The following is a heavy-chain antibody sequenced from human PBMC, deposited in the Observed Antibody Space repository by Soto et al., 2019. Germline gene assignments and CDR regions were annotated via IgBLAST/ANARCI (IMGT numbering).Heavy chain of an antibody. CDR2: IIPIFGTA. D-gene: IGHD2-15*01. Sequence: SVKVSCKASGYTFFTYDISWVRQAPGQGLEWMGGIIPIFGTANYAQKFQGRVTITADESTSTAYMELSSLRSEDTAVYYCACSYSTALFDYWGQGTLVTVSS. V-gene: IGHV1-69*13. CDR3: ACSYSTALFDY. CDR1: GYTFFTYD. J-gene: IGHJ4*02.